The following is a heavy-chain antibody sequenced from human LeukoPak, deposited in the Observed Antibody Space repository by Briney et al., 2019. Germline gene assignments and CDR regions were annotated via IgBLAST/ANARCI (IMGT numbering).Heavy chain of an antibody. CDR2: MSASGAST. Sequence: PGGSLRLSCAVSGITLSNYGMSWARQAPGKGLEWVAGMSASGASTNYADSVKGRFTISRDNAKNTLYLQMNSLRAEDTAVYFCAKRGVVIRVILVGFHKEAYYFDSWGQGALVTVSS. CDR1: GITLSNYG. CDR3: AKRGVVIRVILVGFHKEAYYFDS. V-gene: IGHV3-23*01. D-gene: IGHD3-22*01. J-gene: IGHJ4*02.